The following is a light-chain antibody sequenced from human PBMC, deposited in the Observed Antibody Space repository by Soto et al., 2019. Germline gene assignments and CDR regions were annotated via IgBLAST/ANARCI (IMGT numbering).Light chain of an antibody. CDR3: QQYHIWPSWT. J-gene: IGKJ1*01. CDR1: QSVSLS. V-gene: IGKV3-15*01. Sequence: EIVLTQSPATLSVSLGDSATLSCRASQSVSLSLAWYQMRTGQPPRLPIYGASTRATDSPARFSGSGSGTDFTLTISSLQSEDVAVYFCQQYHIWPSWTFGQGTKVELK. CDR2: GAS.